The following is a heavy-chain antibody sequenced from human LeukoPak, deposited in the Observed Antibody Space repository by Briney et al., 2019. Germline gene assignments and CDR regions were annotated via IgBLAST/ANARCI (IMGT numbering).Heavy chain of an antibody. J-gene: IGHJ4*02. CDR1: GFTFSDYF. Sequence: GGSLRLSCAASGFTFSDYFISWIRQTPGKGLEWISYINSGSGYTKYYADSVKGRFTISRDNARNSVYLQMNSLRAEDTAVYYCAREIIEVPGSFDYWSQGILVTVSS. CDR3: AREIIEVPGSFDY. D-gene: IGHD6-19*01. CDR2: INSGSGYTK. V-gene: IGHV3-11*04.